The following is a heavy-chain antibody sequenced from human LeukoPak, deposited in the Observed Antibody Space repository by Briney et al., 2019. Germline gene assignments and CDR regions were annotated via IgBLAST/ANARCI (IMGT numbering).Heavy chain of an antibody. V-gene: IGHV1-69*05. CDR2: IIPIFGTA. Sequence: GASVKVSCKASGGTFSSYAISWVRQAPGQGLEWMGGIIPIFGTANYAQKYQGRVTITTDESTSTAYMELSSLRSEDTAVYYCARARDIVVVPAAIPVGFDYWGQGTLVTVSS. D-gene: IGHD2-2*02. CDR1: GGTFSSYA. J-gene: IGHJ4*02. CDR3: ARARDIVVVPAAIPVGFDY.